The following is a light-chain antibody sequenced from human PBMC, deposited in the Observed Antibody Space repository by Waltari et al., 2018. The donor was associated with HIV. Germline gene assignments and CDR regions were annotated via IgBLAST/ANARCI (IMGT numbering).Light chain of an antibody. CDR2: KND. CDR3: AAWDDSLNGPNWV. J-gene: IGLJ3*02. V-gene: IGLV1-44*01. CDR1: SSNIGSNI. Sequence: QSVLTQPPSASGTPGQWVTISCSGSSSNIGSNIVNWYQQFPGTAPKVLIYKNDQRPSGVPGRFSGSKSGTSASLAISGLQSEDEADYYCAAWDDSLNGPNWVFGGGTKLTVL.